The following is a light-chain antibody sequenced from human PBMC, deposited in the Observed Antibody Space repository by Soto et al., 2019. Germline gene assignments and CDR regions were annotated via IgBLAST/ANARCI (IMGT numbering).Light chain of an antibody. CDR3: GSWDSSLSAYV. V-gene: IGLV1-51*01. CDR2: DDN. Sequence: QSVLTQSPSASGTPGQRVTISCSGSSSNIGSNTVNWYQQLPGTAPKLLIYDDNKRPSGIPDRFSGSKSGTSATLGITGFQTGDEADYYCGSWDSSLSAYVFGTGTKLTVL. CDR1: SSNIGSNT. J-gene: IGLJ1*01.